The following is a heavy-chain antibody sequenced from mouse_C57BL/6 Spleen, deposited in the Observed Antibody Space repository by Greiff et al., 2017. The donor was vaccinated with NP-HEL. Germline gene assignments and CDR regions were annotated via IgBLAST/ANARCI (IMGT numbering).Heavy chain of an antibody. CDR3: ARVDSSGLYYAMDY. CDR2: INYDGSST. Sequence: EVQLVESEGGLVQPGSSMKLSCTASGFTFSDYYMAWVRQVPEKGLEWVANINYDGSSTYYLDSLKSRFIISRDNAKNILYLQMSSLKSEDTATYYCARVDSSGLYYAMDYWGQGTSVTVSS. V-gene: IGHV5-16*01. CDR1: GFTFSDYY. D-gene: IGHD3-2*02. J-gene: IGHJ4*01.